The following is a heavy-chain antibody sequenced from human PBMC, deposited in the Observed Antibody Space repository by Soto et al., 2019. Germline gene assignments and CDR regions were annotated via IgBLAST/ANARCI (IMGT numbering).Heavy chain of an antibody. CDR1: GXXXSSXXXX. V-gene: IGHV4-31*03. CDR3: CASADSSXXYLSLRPPEYFQH. Sequence: QVQLQESGPGLVKPSQTLSLTCTVSGXXXSSXXXXXXXIXXXXXXXXEWIGYIYYSGSTYYNPSLKSRVTXXVDTXXXXFSXKXSXXXXXXXXXXYCASADSSXXYLSLRPPEYFQHWGQGTLVTVSS. D-gene: IGHD3-22*01. J-gene: IGHJ1*01. CDR2: IYYSGST.